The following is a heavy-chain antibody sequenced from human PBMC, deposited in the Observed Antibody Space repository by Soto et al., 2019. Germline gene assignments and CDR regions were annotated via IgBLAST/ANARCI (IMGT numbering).Heavy chain of an antibody. Sequence: SETLSLTCAVSGFSISTSNYWGWIRQPPGEGLEWIAYIYGSGTTYYSPSLKSRLTMSVDTSKNQFSLKLSSVTAVDTAMYYCARKSSSGWYFDYWGKGTLVTVSS. D-gene: IGHD6-19*01. V-gene: IGHV4-28*01. CDR1: GFSISTSNY. J-gene: IGHJ4*02. CDR2: IYGSGTT. CDR3: ARKSSSGWYFDY.